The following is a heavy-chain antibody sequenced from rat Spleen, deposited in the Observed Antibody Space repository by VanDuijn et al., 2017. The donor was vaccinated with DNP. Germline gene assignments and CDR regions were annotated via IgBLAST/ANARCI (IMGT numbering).Heavy chain of an antibody. J-gene: IGHJ2*01. D-gene: IGHD4-1*01. Sequence: EVQLVESGGGLVQPGRSLKLSCAASGFTFSDYYMAWVRQAPTKGLEWVAYIRYDGGSTYYGDSVKGRFTLSRNNAEKIIYLYMDRLRSEDTATYYCTTANTIYWGQGVMVTVSS. CDR3: TTANTIY. CDR1: GFTFSDYY. V-gene: IGHV5-20*01. CDR2: IRYDGGST.